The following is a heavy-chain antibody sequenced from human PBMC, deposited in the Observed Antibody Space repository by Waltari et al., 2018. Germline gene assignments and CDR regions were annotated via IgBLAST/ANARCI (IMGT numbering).Heavy chain of an antibody. CDR1: GGSISRYS. V-gene: IGHV4-59*01. Sequence: QVQLQESGPGLVKPSENLSLTCTGSGGSISRYSWSWIRQPPGKGLEGVGYIYYSGSTNYNPSLKSRVTISVDTSKNQFSLTLSSVTAADTAVYYCAGSSGYCSSTSCYAGHYYYYYYMDVWGKGTTVTVSS. CDR3: AGSSGYCSSTSCYAGHYYYYYYMDV. D-gene: IGHD2-2*01. CDR2: IYYSGST. J-gene: IGHJ6*03.